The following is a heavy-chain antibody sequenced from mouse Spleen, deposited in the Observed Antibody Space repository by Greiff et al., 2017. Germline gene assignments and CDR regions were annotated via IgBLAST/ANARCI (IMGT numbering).Heavy chain of an antibody. J-gene: IGHJ4*01. CDR1: GYAFSSSW. Sequence: VQLQQSGPELVKPGASVKISCKASGYAFSSSWMNWVKQRPGKGLEWIGRIYPGDGDTNYNGKFKGKATLTADKSSSTAYMQLSSLTSEDSAVYFCARCYYGNYGGYAMDYWGQGTSVTVSS. CDR2: IYPGDGDT. V-gene: IGHV1-82*01. D-gene: IGHD2-1*01. CDR3: ARCYYGNYGGYAMDY.